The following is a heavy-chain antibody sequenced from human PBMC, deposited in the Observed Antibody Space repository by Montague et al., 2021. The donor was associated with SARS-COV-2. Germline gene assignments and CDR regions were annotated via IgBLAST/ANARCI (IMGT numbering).Heavy chain of an antibody. CDR3: ARGGGYSYGALDY. Sequence: SETLSLTCVVYGGSFSGYYWSWIRQHPGKGPEWIGEINHSGSTNYNPSLKSRVTISVDTSKKQFSLRLNSVTAADTAVYYCARGGGYSYGALDYWGQGTLVTVSS. CDR1: GGSFSGYY. CDR2: INHSGST. D-gene: IGHD5-18*01. J-gene: IGHJ4*02. V-gene: IGHV4-34*01.